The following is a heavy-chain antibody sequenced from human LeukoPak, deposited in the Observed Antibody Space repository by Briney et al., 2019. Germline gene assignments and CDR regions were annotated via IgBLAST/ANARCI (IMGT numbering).Heavy chain of an antibody. V-gene: IGHV3-48*03. Sequence: GGSLRPSCAASGFTFSSYEMNWVRQAPGKGLEWVSSISRSATTIYYADSVKGRFTISRDNAKNSLYLQMNSLRAEDTAVYYCARDQGGVGYWGQGTLVTVSS. D-gene: IGHD3-16*01. CDR1: GFTFSSYE. J-gene: IGHJ4*02. CDR2: ISRSATTI. CDR3: ARDQGGVGY.